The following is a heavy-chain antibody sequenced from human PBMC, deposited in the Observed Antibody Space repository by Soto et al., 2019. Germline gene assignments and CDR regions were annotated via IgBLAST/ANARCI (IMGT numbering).Heavy chain of an antibody. CDR1: GFTFSSYA. J-gene: IGHJ4*02. CDR3: VLGDSYGDPYYFAY. D-gene: IGHD5-18*01. Sequence: EVQLLESGGGLVQPGGSLRLSCAASGFTFSSYAMSWVRQAPGKGLEWVSALSGSGGSTYYADSVKGRFTISRDNSKNTLYLQMNSPRAKDTAVSYCVLGDSYGDPYYFAYWGQGTLVTVSS. CDR2: LSGSGGST. V-gene: IGHV3-23*01.